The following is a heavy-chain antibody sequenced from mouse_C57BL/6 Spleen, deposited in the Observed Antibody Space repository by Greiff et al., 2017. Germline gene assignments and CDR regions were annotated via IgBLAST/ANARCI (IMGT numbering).Heavy chain of an antibody. D-gene: IGHD2-3*01. Sequence: QVQLQQPGAELVKPGASVKLSCKASGYTFTSYWMPWVKQRPGRGLEWIGRIDPNSGGTKYNEKFKRKATLTVDKPSSTAYKQLSSLTSEDSAVYSCARDYDGYFAWFAYWGQGTLVTVSA. CDR1: GYTFTSYW. J-gene: IGHJ3*01. V-gene: IGHV1-72*01. CDR3: ARDYDGYFAWFAY. CDR2: IDPNSGGT.